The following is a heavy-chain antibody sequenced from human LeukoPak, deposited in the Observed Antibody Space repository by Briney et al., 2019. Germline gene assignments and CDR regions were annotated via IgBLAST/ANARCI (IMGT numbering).Heavy chain of an antibody. V-gene: IGHV1-2*02. CDR3: ARARTPGIAADPFDY. Sequence: ASVKASCKASGYTVTGYYMHWVRQAPGHRLEWMGWINPSSGGTNYAQKFQGRVTMTRDASISTAYMELSRLRSDDTAVYYCARARTPGIAADPFDYWGQGTLVTVSS. D-gene: IGHD6-13*01. J-gene: IGHJ4*02. CDR2: INPSSGGT. CDR1: GYTVTGYY.